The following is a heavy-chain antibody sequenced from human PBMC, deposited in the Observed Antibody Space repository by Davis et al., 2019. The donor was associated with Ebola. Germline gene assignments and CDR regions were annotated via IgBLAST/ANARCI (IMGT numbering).Heavy chain of an antibody. CDR1: GGSISGYY. CDR3: ARGRTGSDHPRLDS. J-gene: IGHJ4*02. CDR2: INRGGGT. V-gene: IGHV4-34*01. D-gene: IGHD7-27*01. Sequence: SETLSLTCTVSGGSISGYYWSWIRQPPGKGLEWIGEINRGGGTNYNPSLKSRVTISSDMSKNQFSLKLSSVTAADTAVYFCARGRTGSDHPRLDSWGQGTLVTVSS.